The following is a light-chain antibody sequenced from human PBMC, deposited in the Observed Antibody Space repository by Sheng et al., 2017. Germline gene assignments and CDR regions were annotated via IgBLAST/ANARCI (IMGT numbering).Light chain of an antibody. J-gene: IGKJ2*03. CDR1: QSVSTN. Sequence: EIVMRQSPATLSVSPGERATLSCRASQSVSTNLAWYQQKPGQAPRLLIYAASTRATGFPARFSGSGSGTEFTLTINSLQPEDFATYYCQQCNTYPYSFGQGTMLEIK. V-gene: IGKV3-15*01. CDR3: QQCNTYPYS. CDR2: AAS.